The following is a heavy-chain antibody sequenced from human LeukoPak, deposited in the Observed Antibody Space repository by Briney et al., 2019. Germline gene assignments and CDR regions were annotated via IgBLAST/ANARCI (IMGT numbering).Heavy chain of an antibody. Sequence: TSETLSLTCTVSGGSISSYYWSWIRQPPGKGLEWIGYIYYSGSTNYNPSLKSRVTISADTSKNQFSLKLSSVTAADTAVYYCARSAPGMGGRPQCRPNDAFDIWGQGTMVTVSS. CDR2: IYYSGST. V-gene: IGHV4-59*01. J-gene: IGHJ3*02. D-gene: IGHD1-14*01. CDR3: ARSAPGMGGRPQCRPNDAFDI. CDR1: GGSISSYY.